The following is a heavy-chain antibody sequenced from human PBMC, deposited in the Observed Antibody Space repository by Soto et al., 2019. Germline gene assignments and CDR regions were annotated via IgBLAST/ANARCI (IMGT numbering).Heavy chain of an antibody. CDR3: ARATSGWYKDAFDI. CDR2: ISYDGSNK. J-gene: IGHJ3*02. D-gene: IGHD6-19*01. Sequence: QVQLVESGGGVVQPGRSLRLSCAASGFTFSSYAMHWVRQAPGKGLEWVAVISYDGSNKYYADYVKGRFTLSRDNSKNTLYLQMNSLRAEDTAVYYCARATSGWYKDAFDIWGQGTMVTVSS. CDR1: GFTFSSYA. V-gene: IGHV3-30-3*01.